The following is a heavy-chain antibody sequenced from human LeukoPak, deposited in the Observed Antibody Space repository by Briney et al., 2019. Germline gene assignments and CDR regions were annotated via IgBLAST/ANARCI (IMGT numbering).Heavy chain of an antibody. CDR2: INPNSGGT. V-gene: IGHV1-2*02. Sequence: ASVKVSCKASGYTFTGYYMHWVRQAPGQGLEWMGWINPNSGGTNYAQKFQCRVTMTRDTSISTAYMELSRLRSDDTAVYYCARVDRARSDAFDIWGQGTMVTVSS. CDR1: GYTFTGYY. CDR3: ARVDRARSDAFDI. D-gene: IGHD3-10*01. J-gene: IGHJ3*02.